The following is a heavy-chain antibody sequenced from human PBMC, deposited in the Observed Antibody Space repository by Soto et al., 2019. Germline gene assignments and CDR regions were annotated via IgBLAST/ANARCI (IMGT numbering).Heavy chain of an antibody. CDR3: ARTAGYSSGWDTYDY. CDR1: GFSLSNARMG. J-gene: IGHJ4*02. V-gene: IGHV2-26*01. CDR2: IFSNDEK. D-gene: IGHD6-19*01. Sequence: KESGPVLVKPTETLTLTCTVSGFSLSNARMGVSWIRQPPGKALEWLAHIFSNDEKSYSTSLKSRLTISKDTSKSQVVLTMTNMDPVDTATYYCARTAGYSSGWDTYDYWGQGTLVTVSS.